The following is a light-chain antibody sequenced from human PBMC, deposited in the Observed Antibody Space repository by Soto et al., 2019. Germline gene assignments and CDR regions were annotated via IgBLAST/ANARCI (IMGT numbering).Light chain of an antibody. CDR1: TSDVGGYNY. J-gene: IGLJ1*01. Sequence: QSALTQPASVSGSPGQSITISCTGTTSDVGGYNYVSWYQQHPGKAPQLMIYDVTNRPSGVSNRFSGSKSGNTASLAISGLQAEDEADYYCSSYTSGSTRNVFGTGTKLTVL. CDR2: DVT. CDR3: SSYTSGSTRNV. V-gene: IGLV2-14*01.